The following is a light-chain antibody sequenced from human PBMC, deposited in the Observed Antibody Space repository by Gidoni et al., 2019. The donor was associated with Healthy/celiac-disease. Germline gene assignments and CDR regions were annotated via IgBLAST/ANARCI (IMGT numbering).Light chain of an antibody. CDR1: QGISNY. Sequence: DIQMTQSPSSLSASVGDRVTITCRASQGISNYLAWYQQKPGKVPKLLIYAASTLQSGVPSRFSGTGAVTHFTLTISSLQPEDVVTCYCQKYNRAPLTFGGGTKVEIK. CDR3: QKYNRAPLT. J-gene: IGKJ4*01. CDR2: AAS. V-gene: IGKV1-27*01.